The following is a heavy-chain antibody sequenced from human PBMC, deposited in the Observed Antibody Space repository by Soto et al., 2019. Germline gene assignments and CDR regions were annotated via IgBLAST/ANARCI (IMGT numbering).Heavy chain of an antibody. Sequence: GGSLRLSCAASGFTFSSYAMSWVRQAPGKGLEWVSAISGSGGSTYYADSVKGRFTISRDNSKNTLYLQMNSLRAEETAVYYCAKVTLTKASGSHFGNGKPANYYYYMDVWGKGTTVTVSS. CDR3: AKVTLTKASGSHFGNGKPANYYYYMDV. V-gene: IGHV3-23*01. J-gene: IGHJ6*03. CDR1: GFTFSSYA. D-gene: IGHD1-26*01. CDR2: ISGSGGST.